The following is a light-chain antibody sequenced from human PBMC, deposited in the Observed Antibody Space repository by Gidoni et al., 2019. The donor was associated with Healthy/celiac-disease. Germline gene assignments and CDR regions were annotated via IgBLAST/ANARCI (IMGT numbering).Light chain of an antibody. Sequence: DIQLTQSPSFLSASVGDRVTITCRASQGISSDLACYQQKPGKAPRLLIYYTSTLQTGITASFSGSGAGTDFTRTISDLQPEDFATYYCRQYKAYPRTFGQETKVECK. CDR2: YTS. J-gene: IGKJ1*01. CDR1: QGISSD. CDR3: RQYKAYPRT. V-gene: IGKV1-9*01.